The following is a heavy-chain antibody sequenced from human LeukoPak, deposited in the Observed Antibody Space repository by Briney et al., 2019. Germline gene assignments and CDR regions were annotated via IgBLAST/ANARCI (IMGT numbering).Heavy chain of an antibody. CDR1: GFTFSSYS. CDR3: ARDLDNWNDGDYYYYYGMDV. CDR2: ISSSSSTI. D-gene: IGHD1-20*01. V-gene: IGHV3-48*02. Sequence: GGSLRLSCAASGFTFSSYSMNWVRQAPGKGLEWVSYISSSSSTIYYADSVKGRFTISRDNAKNSLYLQMNSLRDEDTAVYYCARDLDNWNDGDYYYYYGMDVWGQGTTVTVSS. J-gene: IGHJ6*02.